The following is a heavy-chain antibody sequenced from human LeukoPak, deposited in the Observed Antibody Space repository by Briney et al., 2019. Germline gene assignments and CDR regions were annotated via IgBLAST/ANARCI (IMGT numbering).Heavy chain of an antibody. CDR3: AREKRTAMERQLDY. Sequence: PRASVKVSCKASGYTFTSYAMHWVRQAPGQRLEWMGWINAGNGNTKYSQEFQGRVTITRDTSASTAYMELSSLRSEDMAVYYCAREKRTAMERQLDYWGQGTLVTVSS. D-gene: IGHD5-18*01. CDR1: GYTFTSYA. V-gene: IGHV1-3*03. J-gene: IGHJ4*02. CDR2: INAGNGNT.